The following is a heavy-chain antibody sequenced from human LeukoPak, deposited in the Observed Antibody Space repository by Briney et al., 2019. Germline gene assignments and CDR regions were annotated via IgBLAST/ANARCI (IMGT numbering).Heavy chain of an antibody. CDR1: GGSINSGNYY. CDR3: ARGTYERTFGGVIVDLLLDY. D-gene: IGHD3-16*02. V-gene: IGHV4-39*07. J-gene: IGHJ4*02. CDR2: IYHSGST. Sequence: PSETLSLTCTVSGGSINSGNYYWGWIRQPAGKGLEWIGSIYHSGSTYYNPSLKSRVTISVDTSKNQFSLKLSSVTAADTAVYYCARGTYERTFGGVIVDLLLDYWGQGTLVTVSS.